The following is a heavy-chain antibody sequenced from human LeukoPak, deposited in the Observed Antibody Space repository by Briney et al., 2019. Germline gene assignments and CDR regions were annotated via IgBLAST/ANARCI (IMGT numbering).Heavy chain of an antibody. D-gene: IGHD6-19*01. J-gene: IGHJ4*02. V-gene: IGHV1-69*04. CDR2: IIPILGIV. Sequence: GASVKVSCKASGGTFSSYAISWVRQAPGQGLEWMGRIIPILGIVNYAQKFQGRVTITAGKSTSTAYMELSSLRSEDTAVYYCTTGDRIAVAGSYYFDYWGQGTLVTVSS. CDR3: TTGDRIAVAGSYYFDY. CDR1: GGTFSSYA.